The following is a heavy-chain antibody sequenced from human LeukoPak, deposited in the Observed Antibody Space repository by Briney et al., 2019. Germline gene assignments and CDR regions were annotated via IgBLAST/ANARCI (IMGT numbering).Heavy chain of an antibody. CDR2: ISYDGSNK. CDR1: GFTFSSYA. CDR3: ARASGGVDTAMVTDY. Sequence: PGGSLRLSCAASGFTFSSYAMHWVRQAPGKGLEWVAVISYDGSNKYYADSVKGRFTISRDNSKSTLYLQMNSLRAEDTAVYYCARASGGVDTAMVTDYWGQGTLVTVSS. V-gene: IGHV3-30*04. J-gene: IGHJ4*02. D-gene: IGHD5-18*01.